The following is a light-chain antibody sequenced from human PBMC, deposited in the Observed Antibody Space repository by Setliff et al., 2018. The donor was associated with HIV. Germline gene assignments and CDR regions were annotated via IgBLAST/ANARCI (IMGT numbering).Light chain of an antibody. V-gene: IGLV2-14*01. Sequence: SVLTQPASVSGSPGQSITMSCTGTSSDVGGYNYVSWYQHHPGKAPKLMIYEVTNRPSGVSSRFSGSKSGNTASLTIFGLQAEDEADYYRSSYTNSNSYVFGTGTKVTVL. CDR2: EVT. CDR1: SSDVGGYNY. J-gene: IGLJ1*01. CDR3: SSYTNSNSYV.